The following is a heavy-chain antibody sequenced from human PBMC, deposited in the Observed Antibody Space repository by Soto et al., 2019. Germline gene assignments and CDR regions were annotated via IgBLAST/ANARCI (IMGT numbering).Heavy chain of an antibody. CDR3: AGPVECITTSCIR. J-gene: IGHJ4*02. D-gene: IGHD2-2*01. V-gene: IGHV3-48*01. CDR1: GFTFSRYS. Sequence: GGSLRLSCAASGFTFSRYSMNWVRQAPGKGLEWVSYISSSSNSIYYADSVKGRFTISRDNAKNSLHLQMSSLRAEDTAVYYCAGPVECITTSCIRWGQETLVTVS. CDR2: ISSSSNSI.